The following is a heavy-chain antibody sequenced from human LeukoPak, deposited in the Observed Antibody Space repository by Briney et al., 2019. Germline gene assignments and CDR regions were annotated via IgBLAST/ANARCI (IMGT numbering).Heavy chain of an antibody. J-gene: IGHJ5*02. V-gene: IGHV4-59*01. CDR2: IYNSGIT. CDR1: GGSISGYY. CDR3: ARETGARGWFDP. Sequence: SETLSLTCTVSGGSISGYYWSWIRQPPGEGLQWLGYIYNSGITDYNPSLKSRVAISADTSKNQFSLRLTSVTAADTAVYYCARETGARGWFDPWGQGTLVTVSS.